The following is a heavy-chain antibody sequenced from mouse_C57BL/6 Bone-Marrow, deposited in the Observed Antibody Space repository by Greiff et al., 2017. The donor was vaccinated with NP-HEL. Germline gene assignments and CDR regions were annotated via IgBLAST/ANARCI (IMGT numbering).Heavy chain of an antibody. V-gene: IGHV6-3*01. CDR2: IRLKSDNYAT. Sequence: EVKLVESGGGLVQPGGSMKLSCVASGFTFSNYWMNWVRQSPEKGLEWVAQIRLKSDNYATHYAESVKGRFTISRDDSKSSVYLQMNNLRAEDTGIYYCTGVITTVVATDYYAMDYWGQGTSVTVSS. CDR3: TGVITTVVATDYYAMDY. CDR1: GFTFSNYW. D-gene: IGHD1-1*01. J-gene: IGHJ4*01.